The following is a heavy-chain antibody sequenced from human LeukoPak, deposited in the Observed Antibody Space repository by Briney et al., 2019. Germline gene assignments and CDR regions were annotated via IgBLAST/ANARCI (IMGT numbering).Heavy chain of an antibody. D-gene: IGHD4/OR15-4a*01. V-gene: IGHV3-21*01. J-gene: IGHJ4*02. CDR2: ISSSSSYI. CDR3: ANEYGGPYYFDY. CDR1: GFTFSSYS. Sequence: PGGSLRLSCAASGFTFSSYSMNWVRQAPGKGLEWVSSISSSSSYIYYADSVKGRFTISRDNSKNTLYLQMNSLRAEDTAVYYCANEYGGPYYFDYWGQGTLVTVSS.